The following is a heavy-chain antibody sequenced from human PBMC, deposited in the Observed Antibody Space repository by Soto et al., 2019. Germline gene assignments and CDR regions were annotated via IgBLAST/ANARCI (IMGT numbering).Heavy chain of an antibody. J-gene: IGHJ4*02. CDR2: IYYSGST. Sequence: SETLSLTCTVSGGSISSSSYYWGWIRQPPGKGLEWIGSIYYSGSTYYNPSLKSRVTISVDTSKNQFSLKLSSVTAADTAVYYCAREYCSGGSCYSSFAYWGQGTLVTVSS. D-gene: IGHD2-15*01. CDR1: GGSISSSSYY. V-gene: IGHV4-39*01. CDR3: AREYCSGGSCYSSFAY.